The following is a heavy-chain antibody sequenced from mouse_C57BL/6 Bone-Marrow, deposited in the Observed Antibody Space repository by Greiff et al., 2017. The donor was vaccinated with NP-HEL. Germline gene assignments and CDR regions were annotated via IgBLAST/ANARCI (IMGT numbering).Heavy chain of an antibody. J-gene: IGHJ4*01. V-gene: IGHV1-59*01. D-gene: IGHD2-1*01. Sequence: QVQLKQPGAELVRPGTSVKLSCKASGYTFTSYWMHWVKQRPGQGLEWIGVIDPSDSYTNYNQKFKGKATLTVDTSSSTAYMQLSSLTSEDSAVYYCAYSYAMDYWGQGTSVTVSS. CDR2: IDPSDSYT. CDR1: GYTFTSYW. CDR3: AYSYAMDY.